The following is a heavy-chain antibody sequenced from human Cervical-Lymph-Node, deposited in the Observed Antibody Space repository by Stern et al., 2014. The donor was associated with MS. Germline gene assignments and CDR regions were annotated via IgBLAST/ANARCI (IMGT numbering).Heavy chain of an antibody. CDR2: IDDSGST. V-gene: IGHV4-59*08. CDR3: ARHPPSRMDLLDS. Sequence: VQLVQSGPGLVKPSETLSLTCSVSGASIRSYYWSWIRQPPGKGLEWIGYIDDSGSTNYNASLKSRVTISADTSKKQVFLKLSSVTAADTAVYYCARHPPSRMDLLDSWGQGTLVTVSS. D-gene: IGHD3/OR15-3a*01. J-gene: IGHJ4*02. CDR1: GASIRSYY.